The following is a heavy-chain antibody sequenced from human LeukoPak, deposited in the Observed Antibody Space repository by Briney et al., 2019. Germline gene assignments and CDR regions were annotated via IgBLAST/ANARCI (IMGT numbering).Heavy chain of an antibody. CDR3: ARGGGNSDFDY. D-gene: IGHD4-23*01. CDR1: GGSISSSSYY. Sequence: PSETLSLTCTVSGGSISSSSYYWGWIRQPPGKGLEWIGSIYYSGSTYYNPSLKSRVTISVDTSKNQFSLKLSSVTAADTAVYYCARGGGNSDFDYWGQGILVTVSS. CDR2: IYYSGST. J-gene: IGHJ4*02. V-gene: IGHV4-39*07.